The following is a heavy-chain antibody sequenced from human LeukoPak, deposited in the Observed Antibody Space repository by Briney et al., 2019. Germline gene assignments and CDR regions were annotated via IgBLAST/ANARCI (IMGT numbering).Heavy chain of an antibody. D-gene: IGHD3-9*01. CDR3: ARDQSLTGPIDY. Sequence: GGSLRLSCAASGFTFSSYNMNWVRQAPGKGLEWVSSISTSSSYIYYADSVKGRFTISRDNAKNSLYLQMNSLRAEDTAVYYCARDQSLTGPIDYWGQETLVTVSS. J-gene: IGHJ4*02. V-gene: IGHV3-21*04. CDR2: ISTSSSYI. CDR1: GFTFSSYN.